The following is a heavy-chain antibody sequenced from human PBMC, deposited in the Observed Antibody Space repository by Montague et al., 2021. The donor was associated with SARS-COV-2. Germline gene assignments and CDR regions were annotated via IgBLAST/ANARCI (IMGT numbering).Heavy chain of an antibody. D-gene: IGHD6-19*01. J-gene: IGHJ4*02. V-gene: IGHV6-1*01. Sequence: CAISGDSVSSNSGAWSGHRYSPSRGLEWLGRTYYKTKWYSDYAPSVRGRLTVNPDASKNEFSLELNYVTPEDTAVYYCVRYSGWFYFDFWGQGTLVTVSS. CDR3: VRYSGWFYFDF. CDR1: GDSVSSNSGA. CDR2: TYYKTKWYS.